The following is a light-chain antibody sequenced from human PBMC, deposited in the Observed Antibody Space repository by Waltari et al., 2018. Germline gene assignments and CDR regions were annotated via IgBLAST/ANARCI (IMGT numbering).Light chain of an antibody. J-gene: IGKJ1*01. CDR3: QQRDNRAWT. CDR1: LRVGYS. CDR2: DAS. V-gene: IGKV3-11*01. Sequence: EIVLTQFPATLSLSPGERATLSCRASLRVGYSLVWYQQKPGQAPRLLIYDASNRATGIPARFSGSRSGADFTLTISSLEPEDFAVYYCQQRDNRAWTFGQGTKVEIK.